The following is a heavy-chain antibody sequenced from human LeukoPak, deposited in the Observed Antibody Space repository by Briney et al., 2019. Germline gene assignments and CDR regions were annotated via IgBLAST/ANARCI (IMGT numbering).Heavy chain of an antibody. CDR1: GGTFSSYA. CDR2: IIPIFGTA. V-gene: IGHV1-69*05. CDR3: AKQTGYSSGWAFDY. Sequence: SVKVSCKASGGTFSSYAISWVRQAPGQGLEWMGGIIPIFGTANYAQKFQGRVTITTDESTSTAYMELSSLRSEDTAVYYCAKQTGYSSGWAFDYWGQGTLVTVSS. J-gene: IGHJ4*02. D-gene: IGHD6-19*01.